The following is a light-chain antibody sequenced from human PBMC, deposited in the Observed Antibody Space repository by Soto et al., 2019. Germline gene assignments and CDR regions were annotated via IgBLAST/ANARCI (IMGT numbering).Light chain of an antibody. Sequence: EIVLTQSPATLSLSPGERATLSCRASQSVGGFLAWYQQKSGQAPRLLIYDTSKRVTGIPARFSGSGSGTHFTLTISSLEPEDFAVYHCQHRSNWPPMYTFGQGTKLQIK. CDR1: QSVGGF. CDR2: DTS. CDR3: QHRSNWPPMYT. J-gene: IGKJ2*01. V-gene: IGKV3-11*01.